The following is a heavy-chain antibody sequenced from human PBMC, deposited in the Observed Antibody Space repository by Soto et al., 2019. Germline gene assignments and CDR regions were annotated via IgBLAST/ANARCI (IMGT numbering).Heavy chain of an antibody. D-gene: IGHD3-22*01. CDR1: GGTYRNYA. CDR3: ARDEGDDSSGYYDVNY. Sequence: QVHLVQSGAEVKKPGSSVRVSCKASGGTYRNYAVNWVRQAPGQGLEWMGGIIPISGTTNYAQKFQGRVTITADESTSTAYMVLRRLRSEDTAVYFCARDEGDDSSGYYDVNYWGQGTLVTVSS. J-gene: IGHJ4*02. V-gene: IGHV1-69*01. CDR2: IIPISGTT.